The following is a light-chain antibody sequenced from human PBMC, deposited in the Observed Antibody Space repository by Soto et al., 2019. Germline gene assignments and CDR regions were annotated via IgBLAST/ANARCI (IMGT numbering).Light chain of an antibody. CDR1: QNVYFY. CDR3: QQRTDWRLT. V-gene: IGKV3-11*01. J-gene: IGKJ4*01. Sequence: EIVVTQSPATLSLSPGKIATVSCRASQNVYFYLAWYQQKPGQAPRLLIYDASNRATGIPTRFSGSGSGTDCTLTISSLEPEDVAVYYCQQRTDWRLTFGGGTKVEVK. CDR2: DAS.